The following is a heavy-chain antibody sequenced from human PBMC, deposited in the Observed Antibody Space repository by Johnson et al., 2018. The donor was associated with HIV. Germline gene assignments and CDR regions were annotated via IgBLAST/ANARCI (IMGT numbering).Heavy chain of an antibody. CDR2: IQYDGTNK. D-gene: IGHD5-12*01. CDR3: AKDQVDRGGAFDI. Sequence: QVQLVESGGGLVQPGRSLRLSCAASGFTFSSYGMHWVRQVPGNGLEWVTFIQYDGTNKYYADSVKGRFTISRDNSKNTLYLQMYSLRAEDTAVYYCAKDQVDRGGAFDIWGQGTMVTVSS. CDR1: GFTFSSYG. J-gene: IGHJ3*02. V-gene: IGHV3-30*02.